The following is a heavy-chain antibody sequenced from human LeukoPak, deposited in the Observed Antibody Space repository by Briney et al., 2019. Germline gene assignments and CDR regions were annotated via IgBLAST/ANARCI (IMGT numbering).Heavy chain of an antibody. D-gene: IGHD5-18*01. Sequence: GGSLRLSCAASGFTFSNYAMSWVRQAPGKGLEWVSAISGSGGSTFYADSVRGRFTISRDNSKNTLYLQMNSLRAEDTAVYYCAEGVTGYGHGVDYWGQGTLVTVSS. CDR3: AEGVTGYGHGVDY. CDR1: GFTFSNYA. CDR2: ISGSGGST. V-gene: IGHV3-23*01. J-gene: IGHJ4*02.